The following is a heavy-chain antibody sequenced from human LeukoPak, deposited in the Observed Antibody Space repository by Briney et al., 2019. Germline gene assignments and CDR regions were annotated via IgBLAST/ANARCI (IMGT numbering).Heavy chain of an antibody. CDR1: GFSFSSYA. D-gene: IGHD4-17*01. CDR2: LSGSGGST. V-gene: IGHV3-23*01. Sequence: GGSLRLSCAASGFSFSSYAMSWVRQAPGKGLEWVSDLSGSGGSTYYADSAKGRFTISRDNSENTLYLQMNRLRAEDTAVYYCAKAMTTVTCFDYWGQGTLVTVSS. CDR3: AKAMTTVTCFDY. J-gene: IGHJ4*02.